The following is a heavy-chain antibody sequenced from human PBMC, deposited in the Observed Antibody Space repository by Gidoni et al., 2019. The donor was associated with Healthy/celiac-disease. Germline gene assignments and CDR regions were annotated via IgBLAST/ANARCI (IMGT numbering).Heavy chain of an antibody. Sequence: EVQLVESGGGLVQPGGSLRLSCAASGFTVSSNYMSWVRPAPGKGLEWVSVIYSGGSTYYADSVKGRFTISRDNSKNTLYLQMNSLRAEDTAVYYCAREGGTRRYYYYGMDVWGQGTTVTVSS. CDR3: AREGGTRRYYYYGMDV. J-gene: IGHJ6*02. V-gene: IGHV3-66*01. CDR2: IYSGGST. CDR1: GFTVSSNY. D-gene: IGHD2-8*01.